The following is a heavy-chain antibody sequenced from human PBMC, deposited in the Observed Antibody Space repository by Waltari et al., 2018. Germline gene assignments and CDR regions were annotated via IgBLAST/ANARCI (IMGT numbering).Heavy chain of an antibody. CDR2: INHSGST. D-gene: IGHD2-2*02. V-gene: IGHV4-34*01. Sequence: QVQLQQWGAGLLKPSETLSLTCAVYGGSFSGYYWSWIRQPPGKGLEWLGEINHSGSTNYNPSLKSRVTISVDTSKNQFSLKLSSVTAADTAVYYCARGRFPLGYCSSTSCYTAVYMDVWGKGTTVTISS. CDR1: GGSFSGYY. CDR3: ARGRFPLGYCSSTSCYTAVYMDV. J-gene: IGHJ6*03.